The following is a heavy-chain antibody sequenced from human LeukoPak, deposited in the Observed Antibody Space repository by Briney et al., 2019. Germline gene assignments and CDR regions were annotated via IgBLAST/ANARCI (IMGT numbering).Heavy chain of an antibody. V-gene: IGHV4-39*07. J-gene: IGHJ6*03. D-gene: IGHD4-11*01. CDR2: IYYSGST. Sequence: TSETLSLTCTVSGGSISSSSYYWGWIRQPPGKGLEWIGSIYYSGSTYYNPSLKSRVTISVDTSKNQFSLKLSSVTAADTAVYYGARVVPYSTSGYYYYYMDVWGKGTTVTVSS. CDR1: GGSISSSSYY. CDR3: ARVVPYSTSGYYYYYMDV.